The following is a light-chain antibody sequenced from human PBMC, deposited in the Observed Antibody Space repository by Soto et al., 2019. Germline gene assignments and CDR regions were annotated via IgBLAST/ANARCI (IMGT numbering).Light chain of an antibody. Sequence: DIQMTQSPSTLSGSVGDRVTITCRASQTISSCLAWYQQKPGKAPKLLIYKASTLKSGVPSRFSGSGSGTEFTLTISRLQSDDLATYYCQHYNSYSEAFGQGTKVELK. V-gene: IGKV1-5*03. CDR2: KAS. CDR1: QTISSC. CDR3: QHYNSYSEA. J-gene: IGKJ1*01.